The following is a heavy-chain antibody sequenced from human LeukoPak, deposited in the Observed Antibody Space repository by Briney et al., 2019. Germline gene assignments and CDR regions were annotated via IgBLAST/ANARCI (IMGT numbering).Heavy chain of an antibody. CDR1: GFTFSNYA. J-gene: IGHJ3*02. V-gene: IGHV3-23*01. CDR2: ISGSVGIT. CDR3: AKVTSESDAFDI. Sequence: GGSLKLSCAASGFTFSNYAMNWVRQPPGKGLEWVSRISGSVGITSYADSVKGRFTISRDNSKNTLYMQMNSLRAEDTAVYYCAKVTSESDAFDIWGQGTMVTVSS.